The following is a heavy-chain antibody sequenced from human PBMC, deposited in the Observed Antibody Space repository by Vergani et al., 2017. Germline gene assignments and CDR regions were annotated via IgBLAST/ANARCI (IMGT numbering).Heavy chain of an antibody. CDR1: GGSMSGYY. J-gene: IGHJ5*02. D-gene: IGHD3-10*01. CDR2: MYHSGST. CDR3: GGVADFYGLGSRLLDL. Sequence: QVRLQESGPGLVKPSETLSLTCSVSGGSMSGYYWSWIRQPPGEELEWIGYMYHSGSTNYNPSLETRVTISVDTSKNQFSLKLNSVTAADTAVYYCGGVADFYGLGSRLLDLWVQGILVTVSS. V-gene: IGHV4-59*01.